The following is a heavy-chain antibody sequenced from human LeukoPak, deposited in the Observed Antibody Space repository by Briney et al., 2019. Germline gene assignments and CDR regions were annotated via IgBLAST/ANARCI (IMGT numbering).Heavy chain of an antibody. V-gene: IGHV3-15*01. Sequence: PGGSLRLSCAASGFIFRNAWMNWIRQAPGQGLEWVGRIKSKTDGGTIDYGAPVKGRFTISRDDSKDTLYLQMNSLKTEDTGVYYCTTNWDLPPGDYWGQGTLVTVSS. D-gene: IGHD1-26*01. CDR1: GFIFRNAW. CDR3: TTNWDLPPGDY. J-gene: IGHJ4*02. CDR2: IKSKTDGGTI.